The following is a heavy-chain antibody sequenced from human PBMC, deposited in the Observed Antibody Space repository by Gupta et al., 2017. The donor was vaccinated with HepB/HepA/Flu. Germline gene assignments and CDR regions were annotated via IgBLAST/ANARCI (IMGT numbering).Heavy chain of an antibody. CDR2: IYYSGST. CDR1: GGSISSYY. CDR3: ARGFPSLTYWYFDL. Sequence: QVQLQESGPGLVKPSETLSLTCTVSGGSISSYYWSWIRQPPGKGLEWIGYIYYSGSTNYNPSLKSRVTISVDTSKNQFSLKLSSVTAADTAVYYCARGFPSLTYWYFDLWGRGTLVTVSS. J-gene: IGHJ2*01. V-gene: IGHV4-59*01.